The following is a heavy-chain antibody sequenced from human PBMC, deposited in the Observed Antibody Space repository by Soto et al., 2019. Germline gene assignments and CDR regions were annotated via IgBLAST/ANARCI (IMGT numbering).Heavy chain of an antibody. Sequence: QVPLQESGPGLVKPSETLSLTCTVSGGSISSYYWSWIRQPPGKGLEWIGYIYYSGSTNYNPSLKSRVTISVDTSKNQFSLKLSSVTAADTAVYYCAREGYEGRTSFDYWGQGTLVTVSS. CDR1: GGSISSYY. D-gene: IGHD1-7*01. V-gene: IGHV4-59*01. CDR3: AREGYEGRTSFDY. J-gene: IGHJ4*02. CDR2: IYYSGST.